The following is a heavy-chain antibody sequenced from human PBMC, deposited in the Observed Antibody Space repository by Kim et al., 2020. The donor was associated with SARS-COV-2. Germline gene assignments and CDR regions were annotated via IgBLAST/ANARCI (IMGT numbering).Heavy chain of an antibody. CDR2: INHSGST. D-gene: IGHD6-6*01. CDR1: GGSFSGYY. CDR3: ARGRIAARRPNYYYYYGMDV. J-gene: IGHJ6*02. V-gene: IGHV4-34*01. Sequence: SETLSLTCAVYGGSFSGYYWSWIRQPPGKGLEWIGEINHSGSTNYNPSLKSRVTISVDTSKNPFSLKLSSVTAADTAVYYCARGRIAARRPNYYYYYGMDVWGQGTTVTVSS.